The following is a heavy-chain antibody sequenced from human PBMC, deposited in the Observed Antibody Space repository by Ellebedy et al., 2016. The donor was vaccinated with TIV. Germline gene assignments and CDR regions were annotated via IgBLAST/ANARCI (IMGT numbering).Heavy chain of an antibody. V-gene: IGHV3-30*03. D-gene: IGHD3-10*01. Sequence: GESLKISCVASGFTFRSHGIYWVRQSPGKGLEWVAVISSDGSNKYYADSVKGRFTISRDNSKNTLYLKMNSLRTDDMAVYYCARGGSSGSSDYWGQGTLVTVSS. CDR2: ISSDGSNK. J-gene: IGHJ4*02. CDR3: ARGGSSGSSDY. CDR1: GFTFRSHG.